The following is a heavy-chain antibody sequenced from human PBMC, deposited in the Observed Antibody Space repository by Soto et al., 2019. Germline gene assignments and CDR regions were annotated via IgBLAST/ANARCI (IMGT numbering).Heavy chain of an antibody. Sequence: EVQLVESGGGLVKPGGSLRLSCVASGFTFSGYSINWVRQAPGKGLEWVSDITGPSIYIYYADSMKGRFTISSDNAKSAECLQMNSLSAEDRAGYYCARGFRNGFDVWGQGTTVSVSS. D-gene: IGHD2-8*01. CDR3: ARGFRNGFDV. V-gene: IGHV3-21*01. J-gene: IGHJ6*02. CDR2: ITGPSIYI. CDR1: GFTFSGYS.